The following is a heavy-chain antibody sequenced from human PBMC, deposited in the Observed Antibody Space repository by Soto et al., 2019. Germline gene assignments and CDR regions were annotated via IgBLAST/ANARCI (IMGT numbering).Heavy chain of an antibody. Sequence: QVQLVESGGGVVQPGRSLRLSCAASGFTFSSYAMHWVRQAPGKGLEWVAVISYDGSNKDYADSVKGRFTISRDNSKNMLYLQMNSLIDEDTAVYYCARDLLLWFGELLTGGMDVWGQGTTVTVSS. J-gene: IGHJ6*02. CDR2: ISYDGSNK. D-gene: IGHD3-10*01. V-gene: IGHV3-30-3*01. CDR1: GFTFSSYA. CDR3: ARDLLLWFGELLTGGMDV.